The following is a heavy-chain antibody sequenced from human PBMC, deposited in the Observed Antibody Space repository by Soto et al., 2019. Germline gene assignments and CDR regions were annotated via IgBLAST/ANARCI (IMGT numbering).Heavy chain of an antibody. D-gene: IGHD1-26*01. CDR1: GFTFSSYA. Sequence: GGSLRLSCAASGFTFSSYAMSWVRQAPGKGLEWVSAISGSGGSTYYADSVKGRFTISRDNSKNTLYLQMNSLRAEDTAVYYCASLWEVGGSEDYWGQGTLVTVSS. CDR3: ASLWEVGGSEDY. CDR2: ISGSGGST. J-gene: IGHJ4*02. V-gene: IGHV3-23*01.